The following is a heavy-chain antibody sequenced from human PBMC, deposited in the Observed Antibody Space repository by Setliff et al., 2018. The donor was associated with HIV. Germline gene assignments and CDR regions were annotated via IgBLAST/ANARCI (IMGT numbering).Heavy chain of an antibody. CDR2: MNPNSGNT. V-gene: IGHV1-8*01. Sequence: ASVKVSCKASGYTFTSNDINWVRQATGQGLEWMGWMNPNSGNTGYAQKFQGRVTVTRDTSIGTAYMELNNLKFEDTAVYYCARARRDSYDRGRRNHYYIDVWGKGTPVTVSS. CDR3: ARARRDSYDRGRRNHYYIDV. CDR1: GYTFTSND. D-gene: IGHD3-22*01. J-gene: IGHJ6*03.